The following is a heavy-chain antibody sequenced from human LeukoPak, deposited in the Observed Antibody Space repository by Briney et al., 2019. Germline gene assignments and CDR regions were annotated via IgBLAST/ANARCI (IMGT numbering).Heavy chain of an antibody. Sequence: ASVKVSCKASGYTFTGYYMHWVRQAPGQGLEWMGWINPNSGGTNYAQKFQGRVTMTRDTSISTAYMELSRLGSDDTAVYYCARDVTSLPRRRYMDVWGKGTTVTVAS. V-gene: IGHV1-2*02. D-gene: IGHD2-21*02. CDR1: GYTFTGYY. J-gene: IGHJ6*03. CDR3: ARDVTSLPRRRYMDV. CDR2: INPNSGGT.